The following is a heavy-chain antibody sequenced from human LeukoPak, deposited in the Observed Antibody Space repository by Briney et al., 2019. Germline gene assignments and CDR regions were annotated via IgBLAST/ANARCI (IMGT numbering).Heavy chain of an antibody. V-gene: IGHV3-7*01. CDR2: INQYGNDK. Sequence: GGSLRLSCAASGFTFSNYWMSWVRQAPGKGLEWVANINQYGNDKYYVDPVKGRFTISRDNAKNSLYLQMNSLRAEDTAIYYCLREETIVVIREPPPRGQGTLVTVSS. D-gene: IGHD3-22*01. CDR1: GFTFSNYW. CDR3: LREETIVVIREPPP. J-gene: IGHJ4*02.